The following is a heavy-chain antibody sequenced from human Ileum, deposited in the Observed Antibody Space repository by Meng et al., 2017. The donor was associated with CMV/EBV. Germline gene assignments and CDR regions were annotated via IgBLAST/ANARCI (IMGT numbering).Heavy chain of an antibody. J-gene: IGHJ4*02. V-gene: IGHV4-30-4*01. CDR2: IDNRGST. D-gene: IGHD6-19*01. CDR3: ARGYSSGWNYFHY. CDR1: GASISRGDFC. Sequence: HLQESGPGLVRPSPSLSLTCTASGASISRGDFCWSWIRQPPGKGLEYIGYIDNRGSTYYNPSLKSRVTMSMDTSKNQFSLKLTSVTAADTAVYYCARGYSSGWNYFHYWGQGTLVTVSS.